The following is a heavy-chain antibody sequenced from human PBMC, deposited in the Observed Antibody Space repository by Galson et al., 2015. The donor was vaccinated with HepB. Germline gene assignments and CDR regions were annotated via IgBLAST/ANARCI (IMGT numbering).Heavy chain of an antibody. Sequence: SVKVSCKASGGTFSSYTISWVRQAPGQGLEWMGRIIPILGIANYAQKFQGRVTITADKSTSTAYMELSSLRSEDTAVYYCARDGEWEQGPSYFDYWGQGTLVTVSS. J-gene: IGHJ4*02. CDR1: GGTFSSYT. D-gene: IGHD1-26*01. V-gene: IGHV1-69*04. CDR3: ARDGEWEQGPSYFDY. CDR2: IIPILGIA.